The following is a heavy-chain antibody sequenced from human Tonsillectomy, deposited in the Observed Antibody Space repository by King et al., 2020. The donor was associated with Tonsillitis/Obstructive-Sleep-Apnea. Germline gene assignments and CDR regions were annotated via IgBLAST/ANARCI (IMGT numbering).Heavy chain of an antibody. D-gene: IGHD3-16*01. CDR3: ARPGDDLGFDF. Sequence: VQLVESGGGLVKPGGSLRLSCAVSGFTFSDYFMSWIRQAPGKGLEWLSYSSSVGSHTSYADSVKGRFTISRDNANNLLYLQMDSLRAEDTAIYYCARPGDDLGFDFWGQGALVTVST. J-gene: IGHJ4*02. V-gene: IGHV3-11*05. CDR1: GFTFSDYF. CDR2: SSSVGSHT.